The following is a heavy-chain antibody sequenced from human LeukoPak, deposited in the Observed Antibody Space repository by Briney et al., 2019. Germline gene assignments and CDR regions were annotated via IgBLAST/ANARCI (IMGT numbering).Heavy chain of an antibody. CDR2: IYYSGST. CDR3: ARRDEYGDDAFDY. Sequence: PSETLSLTCTVSGGSISSSSYYWGWIRQPPGKGLEWIGSIYYSGSTYYNPSLKSRVTISVDTSKNQFSLKLSSVTAADTAVYYCARRDEYGDDAFDYWGQGTLVTVSS. D-gene: IGHD4-17*01. V-gene: IGHV4-39*01. CDR1: GGSISSSSYY. J-gene: IGHJ4*02.